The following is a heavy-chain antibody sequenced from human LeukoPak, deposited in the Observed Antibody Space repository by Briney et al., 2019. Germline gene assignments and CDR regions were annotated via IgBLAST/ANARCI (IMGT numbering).Heavy chain of an antibody. D-gene: IGHD6-19*01. V-gene: IGHV4-39*01. Sequence: PSETLSLTCTVSGGSTSSSSYYWGWLRQPPGKGLEWIGSIYYSGNTYYNPSLKSRVSILVDTSKNQVSLKLSSVTAADTAVYYCARHHRQWLPPNWFDPWGQGTLVTVSS. CDR1: GGSTSSSSYY. J-gene: IGHJ5*02. CDR3: ARHHRQWLPPNWFDP. CDR2: IYYSGNT.